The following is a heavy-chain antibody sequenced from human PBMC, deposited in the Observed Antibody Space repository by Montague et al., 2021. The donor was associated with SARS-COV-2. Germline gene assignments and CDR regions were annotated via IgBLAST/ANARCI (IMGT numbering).Heavy chain of an antibody. V-gene: IGHV4-39*01. CDR1: DGYFSSGVYE. D-gene: IGHD2-21*01. Sequence: SETLSLTCTVSDGYFSSGVYEWWGWIRQPPGKGLQWIGNASNSGSTTYNPSLKNLVTVSVDTAGSQFYLRLHSATATDTAVYYCAEHTRSGVIGNYFDPWGQGTLVTVSS. J-gene: IGHJ4*02. CDR3: AEHTRSGVIGNYFDP. CDR2: ASNSGST.